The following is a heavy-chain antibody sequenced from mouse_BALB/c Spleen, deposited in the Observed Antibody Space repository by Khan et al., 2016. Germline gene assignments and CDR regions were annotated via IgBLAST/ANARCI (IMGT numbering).Heavy chain of an antibody. D-gene: IGHD1-2*01. CDR2: ISHSGDS. Sequence: EVQLQESGPSLAKPSQTLSLTCSVTGDSITSGHWNWIRKFPGNKFDFMGYISHSGDSYYNPSLKSRISITRDTSKNQYYLQLNSVTTEDTAIYYCATWDYYGSSFAYWGQGTLVTVSA. CDR1: GDSITSGH. J-gene: IGHJ3*01. CDR3: ATWDYYGSSFAY. V-gene: IGHV3-8*02.